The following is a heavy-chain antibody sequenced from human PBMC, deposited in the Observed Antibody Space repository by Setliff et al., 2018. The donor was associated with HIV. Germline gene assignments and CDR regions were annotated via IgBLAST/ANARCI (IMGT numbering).Heavy chain of an antibody. CDR3: ARNTDVDSVYRPFHI. V-gene: IGHV4-39*01. D-gene: IGHD1-26*01. Sequence: PSETLSLTCTVSGGSIISSNFYWGWIRQPPGKGPEDIGSIDYSGSTYYNPSLESRVTISVDTSKSQFSLKLSSVTAADTAVYYCARNTDVDSVYRPFHIWGQGTMVTVSS. J-gene: IGHJ3*02. CDR2: IDYSGST. CDR1: GGSIISSNFY.